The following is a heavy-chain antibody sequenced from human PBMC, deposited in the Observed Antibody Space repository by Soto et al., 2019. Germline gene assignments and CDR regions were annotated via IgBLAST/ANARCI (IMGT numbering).Heavy chain of an antibody. Sequence: SETLSLTCTVSGGSISSSSYYWGWIRQPPGKGLEWIGSIYYSGSTYYNPSLKSRVTISVDTSKNQFSLKLSSVTAADTAMYYCERSPMNRGVIGAFDPWGQGTLVNVSS. J-gene: IGHJ5*02. CDR1: GGSISSSSYY. V-gene: IGHV4-39*01. CDR2: IYYSGST. D-gene: IGHD3-10*01. CDR3: ERSPMNRGVIGAFDP.